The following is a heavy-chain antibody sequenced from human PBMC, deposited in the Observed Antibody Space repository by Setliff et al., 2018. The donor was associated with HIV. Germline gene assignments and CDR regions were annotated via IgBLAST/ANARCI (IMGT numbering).Heavy chain of an antibody. CDR1: GGTFSSYA. Sequence: SVKVSCKASGGTFSSYAISWVRQAPGQGLEWMGGIIPIFGTANYAQKFQGRVTVTTDESTSTAYMELSSLRSEDTAVYYCASTSSPPDILTGYWGWYGMDVWGQGTTVTVSS. V-gene: IGHV1-69*05. D-gene: IGHD3-9*01. J-gene: IGHJ6*02. CDR2: IIPIFGTA. CDR3: ASTSSPPDILTGYWGWYGMDV.